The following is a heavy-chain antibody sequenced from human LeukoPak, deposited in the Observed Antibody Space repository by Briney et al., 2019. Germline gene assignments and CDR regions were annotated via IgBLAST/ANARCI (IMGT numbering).Heavy chain of an antibody. CDR1: GFTFRSHW. J-gene: IGHJ4*02. V-gene: IGHV3-7*01. CDR3: ARDRFGGDFGY. CDR2: IHQYGGEK. D-gene: IGHD3-16*01. Sequence: GGSLRLSCEASGFTFRSHWMSWVRQAPGKGLEWVANIHQYGGEKYYVDSVRGRFSISRDNAKNSLYLEMNSLRAEDTAVYYCARDRFGGDFGYWGQGTLVTVSS.